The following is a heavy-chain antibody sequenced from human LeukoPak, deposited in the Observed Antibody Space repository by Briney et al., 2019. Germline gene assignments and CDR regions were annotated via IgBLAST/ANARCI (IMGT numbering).Heavy chain of an antibody. V-gene: IGHV4-30-2*01. CDR2: IYHSGST. CDR1: GGSISSGGYS. D-gene: IGHD4-17*01. Sequence: KSSETLSLTCAVSGGSISSGGYSWSWIRQPPGKGLEWIGYIYHSGSTNYNPSLKSRVTISVDTSKNQFSLKLSSVTAADTAVYYCARYGSPFYYYYGMDVWGQGTTVTVSS. J-gene: IGHJ6*02. CDR3: ARYGSPFYYYYGMDV.